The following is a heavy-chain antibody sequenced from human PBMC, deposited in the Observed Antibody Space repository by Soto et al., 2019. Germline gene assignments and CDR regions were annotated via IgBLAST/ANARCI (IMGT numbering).Heavy chain of an antibody. J-gene: IGHJ4*02. D-gene: IGHD5-18*01. CDR3: AKDVDTAMVRLFDY. V-gene: IGHV3-9*01. Sequence: PGGSLRLSCAASGFTFDDYAMHWVRQAPGKGLEWVSGISWNSGSIGYADSVKGRFTISRDNAKNSLYLQMNSLRAEDTALYYCAKDVDTAMVRLFDYWGQGTLVTVSS. CDR2: ISWNSGSI. CDR1: GFTFDDYA.